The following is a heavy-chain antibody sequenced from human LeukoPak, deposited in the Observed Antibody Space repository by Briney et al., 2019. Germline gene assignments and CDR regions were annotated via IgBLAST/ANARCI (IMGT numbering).Heavy chain of an antibody. CDR3: ARERPNRLVVVAATKYNWFDP. Sequence: ASVKVSCKASGYAFTSYYMHWVRQAPGQGLEWMGIINPSGGSTSYAQKFQGRVTMTRDTSTSTVYMELSSLRSEDTAVYYCARERPNRLVVVAATKYNWFDPWGQGTLVTVSS. J-gene: IGHJ5*02. CDR1: GYAFTSYY. D-gene: IGHD2-15*01. V-gene: IGHV1-46*01. CDR2: INPSGGST.